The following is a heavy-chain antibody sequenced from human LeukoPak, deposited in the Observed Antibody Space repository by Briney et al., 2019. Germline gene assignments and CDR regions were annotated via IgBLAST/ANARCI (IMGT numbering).Heavy chain of an antibody. J-gene: IGHJ4*02. CDR1: GFTFSDYS. D-gene: IGHD4/OR15-4a*01. CDR3: ARRVPYFDY. V-gene: IGHV3-21*01. CDR2: ISGGSSYI. Sequence: GGSLRLSCAASGFTFSDYSMTWVRQAPGKGLEWVSSISGGSSYIYYADSLKGRFTISRDNAKNSLFLQMNSLRAEDTAVYYCARRVPYFDYWGQGALVTVSS.